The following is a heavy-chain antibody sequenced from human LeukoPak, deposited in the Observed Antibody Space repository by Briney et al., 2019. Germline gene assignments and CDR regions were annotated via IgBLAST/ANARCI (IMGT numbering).Heavy chain of an antibody. CDR2: INPNSGGT. D-gene: IGHD6-19*01. CDR3: ARSEQWLENYYGMDV. Sequence: ASVKVSCKASGYTFTSYDINWVRQAPGQGLEWMGWINPNSGGTNYAQKFQGRVTMTRDTSISTAYMELSRLRSDDTAVYYCARSEQWLENYYGMDVWGQGTTVTVSS. V-gene: IGHV1-2*02. CDR1: GYTFTSYD. J-gene: IGHJ6*02.